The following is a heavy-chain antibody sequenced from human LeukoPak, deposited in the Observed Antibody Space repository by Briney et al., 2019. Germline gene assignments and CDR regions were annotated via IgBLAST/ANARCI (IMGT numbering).Heavy chain of an antibody. CDR2: ISGSGGST. D-gene: IGHD4-17*01. J-gene: IGHJ3*01. V-gene: IGHV3-23*01. CDR3: AKDPNGDYFGAFDF. CDR1: GFTFSRCA. Sequence: PGGSLRLSCAASGFTFSRCAMSWVRQAPGRGLEWVSGISGSGGSTYYADSVKGRFTISRDNSKNTLYLQMNSLRAEDTAVYYCAKDPNGDYFGAFDFWGQGTMVTVSS.